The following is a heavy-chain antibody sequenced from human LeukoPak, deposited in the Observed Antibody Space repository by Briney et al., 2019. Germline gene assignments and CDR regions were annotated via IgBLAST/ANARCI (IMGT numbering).Heavy chain of an antibody. J-gene: IGHJ6*04. D-gene: IGHD6-19*01. CDR3: ARVGSGSYGMDV. CDR1: GFTFSSYG. Sequence: GRSLRLSCAASGFTFSSYGMHWVRQAPGKGLEWVAVIWYDGSNKYYADSVKGRFTISRDNSKNTLYLQMNSLRAEDTAVYYCARVGSGSYGMDVWGKGTPVTVSS. CDR2: IWYDGSNK. V-gene: IGHV3-33*01.